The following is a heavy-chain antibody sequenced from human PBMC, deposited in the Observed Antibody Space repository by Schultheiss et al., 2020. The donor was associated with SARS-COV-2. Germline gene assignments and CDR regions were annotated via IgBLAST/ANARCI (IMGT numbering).Heavy chain of an antibody. D-gene: IGHD2-15*01. CDR2: ISSSSSTI. V-gene: IGHV3-48*01. CDR3: ARDEFYCSGGSCYVFDY. J-gene: IGHJ4*02. Sequence: GGSLRLSCAASGFTFSSYSMNWVRQAPGKGLEWVSYISSSSSTIYYADSVKGRFTISRDNSKNTLYLQMNSLRAEDTAVYYCARDEFYCSGGSCYVFDYWGQGTLVTVSS. CDR1: GFTFSSYS.